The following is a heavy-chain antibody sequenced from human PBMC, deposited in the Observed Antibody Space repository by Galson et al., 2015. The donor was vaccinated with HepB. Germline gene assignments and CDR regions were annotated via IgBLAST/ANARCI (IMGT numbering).Heavy chain of an antibody. CDR2: IDGDGSKI. V-gene: IGHV3-74*01. CDR3: ARGNRDV. J-gene: IGHJ6*01. D-gene: IGHD2/OR15-2a*01. CDR1: GFNFNVYS. Sequence: SLRLSCAASGFNFNVYSMNWVRQAPGQGLMWIARIDGDGSKIGYADSVKGRFTGSRDNAKNMLYLQLDSLRAEDTGVYYCARGNRDVWGQGTTVTVSS.